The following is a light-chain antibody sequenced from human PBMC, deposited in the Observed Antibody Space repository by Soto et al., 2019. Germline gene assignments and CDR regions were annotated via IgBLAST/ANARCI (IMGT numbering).Light chain of an antibody. J-gene: IGLJ3*02. CDR3: CSYAGSSTWV. V-gene: IGLV2-23*01. CDR2: EGS. CDR1: SSDVGSYNL. Sequence: SALTQPASVSGSPGQSITISCPGNSSDVGSYNLVSWYQQHPGKAPKLMIYEGSKRPSGVSNRFSGSKSGNTASLTISGLQAEDEADYYCCSYAGSSTWVFGGGTKLTVL.